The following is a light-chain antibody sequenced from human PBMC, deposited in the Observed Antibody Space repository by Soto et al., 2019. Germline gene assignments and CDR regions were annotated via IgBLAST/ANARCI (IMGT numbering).Light chain of an antibody. J-gene: IGKJ1*01. CDR1: QSVSSTY. Sequence: EIVLTHSPGTLSLCPWEIATLSCRASQSVSSTYLIWYQQKPGQAPRLLIYDASNRATGIPARFSGSGSGTDFTLTISRLEPEDFPVYYSQHKGTFGQGTKVDIK. V-gene: IGKV3-20*01. CDR3: QHKGT. CDR2: DAS.